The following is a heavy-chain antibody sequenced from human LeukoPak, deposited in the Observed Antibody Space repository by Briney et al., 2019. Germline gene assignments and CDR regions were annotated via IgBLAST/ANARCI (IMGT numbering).Heavy chain of an antibody. Sequence: ASVKVSCKVSGYTLTELSMHWVRQAPGKGLEWMGGFDPEDGETIYAQKFQGRVTMTEDTSTDTAYMELSSLRSEDTAVYYCASLSSLGATTEADYWGQGTLVTVSS. CDR2: FDPEDGET. J-gene: IGHJ4*02. V-gene: IGHV1-24*01. CDR1: GYTLTELS. CDR3: ASLSSLGATTEADY. D-gene: IGHD1-26*01.